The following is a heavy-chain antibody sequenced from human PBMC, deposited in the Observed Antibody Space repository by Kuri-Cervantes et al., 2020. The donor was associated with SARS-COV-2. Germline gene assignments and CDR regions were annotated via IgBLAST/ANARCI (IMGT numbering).Heavy chain of an antibody. CDR3: AKGGVLDQTLHF. D-gene: IGHD3/OR15-3a*01. CDR1: GFTFSSYA. J-gene: IGHJ4*02. CDR2: ISESGDIT. V-gene: IGHV3-23*01. Sequence: GGSLRLSCAASGFTFSSYAMTWVRQAPGKGLEWVSGISESGDITDYADSVKGRFTISRDSSKNTLYLQMDSLKVEDTAAYYCAKGGVLDQTLHFWGQGTLVTVSS.